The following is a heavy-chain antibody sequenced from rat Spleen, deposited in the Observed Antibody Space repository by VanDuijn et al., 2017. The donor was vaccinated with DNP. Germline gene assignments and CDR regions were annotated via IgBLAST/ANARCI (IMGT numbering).Heavy chain of an antibody. CDR1: GFTFSDYN. Sequence: EVQLVASGGGLVQPGRSLKLSCAASGFTFSDYNLAWVRQAPKKGLEWVATISFDGTNTYYRDSVKGRFTISRDNAKSTLYLQMNSLRSEDMATYYCVRWNSGHFDYWGQGVMVTVSS. CDR2: ISFDGTNT. CDR3: VRWNSGHFDY. V-gene: IGHV5-7*01. D-gene: IGHD4-3*01. J-gene: IGHJ2*01.